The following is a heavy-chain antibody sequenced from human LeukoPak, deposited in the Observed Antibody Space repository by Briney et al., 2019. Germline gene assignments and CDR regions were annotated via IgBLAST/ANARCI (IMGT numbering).Heavy chain of an antibody. CDR1: GFTFDDYA. V-gene: IGHV3-9*01. D-gene: IGHD4-23*01. Sequence: GGSLRLSCAASGFTFDDYAMHWVRQAPGKGLEWVSGISWNSGSIGYADSVKGRFTISRDNAKNSLYLQMNSLRAEDTAVYYCAIGGNSGYGFDYWGQGTLVTVSS. CDR2: ISWNSGSI. J-gene: IGHJ4*02. CDR3: AIGGNSGYGFDY.